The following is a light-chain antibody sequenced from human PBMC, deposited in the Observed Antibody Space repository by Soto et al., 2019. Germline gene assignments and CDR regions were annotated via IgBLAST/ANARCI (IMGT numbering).Light chain of an antibody. Sequence: QSALTQPASVSGSPGQSITISCTDVGPYNYVSWYQHYPGKAPKLIIYEATLRPSEVSHRFSGSKSGNTASLTISGLRDEDEADYYCTSFTTNDNGLFGTGTKVTAL. J-gene: IGLJ1*01. CDR1: VGPYNY. V-gene: IGLV2-14*01. CDR2: EAT. CDR3: TSFTTNDNGL.